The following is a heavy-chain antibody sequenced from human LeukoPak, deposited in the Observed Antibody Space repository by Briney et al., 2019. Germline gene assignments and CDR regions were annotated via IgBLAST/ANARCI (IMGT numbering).Heavy chain of an antibody. Sequence: PGGSLRLSCAASGFSISRYTMNWVRQTPGKGLEWISAISSSSTYIYYLDSVKGRFTISRDDAENSLYLEMNSLRVEDTAVYYCARDYYENRRGDHWGQGILVTVSS. D-gene: IGHD3-22*01. CDR3: ARDYYENRRGDH. CDR1: GFSISRYT. CDR2: ISSSSTYI. J-gene: IGHJ4*02. V-gene: IGHV3-21*01.